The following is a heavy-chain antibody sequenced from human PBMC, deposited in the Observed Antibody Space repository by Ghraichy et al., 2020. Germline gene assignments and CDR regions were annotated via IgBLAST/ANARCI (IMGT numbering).Heavy chain of an antibody. V-gene: IGHV4-34*01. D-gene: IGHD6-13*01. CDR2: INHSGST. CDR3: ARGRRVFEQLKYYYYYMDV. Sequence: SETLSLTCAVYGGSFSGYYWSWIRQPPGKGLEWIGEINHSGSTNYNPSLKSRVTISVDTSKNQFSLKLSSVTAADTAVYYCARGRRVFEQLKYYYYYMDVWGKGTTVTVSS. CDR1: GGSFSGYY. J-gene: IGHJ6*03.